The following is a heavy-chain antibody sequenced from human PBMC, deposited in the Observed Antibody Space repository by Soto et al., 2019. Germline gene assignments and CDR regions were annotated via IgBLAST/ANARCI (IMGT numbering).Heavy chain of an antibody. Sequence: GGSLRLSCAASGFTFSRYALHWVRQTPGKGLEWVSSIGTDGDTCYLCSVKGRFTISREDDKNSVYIQTNNLIPGDTAVYYCARADYDGSGYPLGGMDVWGQGTMVTVSS. J-gene: IGHJ6*02. D-gene: IGHD3-22*01. CDR3: ARADYDGSGYPLGGMDV. V-gene: IGHV3-13*01. CDR2: IGTDGDT. CDR1: GFTFSRYA.